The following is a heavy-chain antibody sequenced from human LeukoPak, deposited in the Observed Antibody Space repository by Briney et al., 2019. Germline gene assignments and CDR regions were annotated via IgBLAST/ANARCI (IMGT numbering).Heavy chain of an antibody. CDR2: ISGSGGST. V-gene: IGHV3-23*01. D-gene: IGHD3-10*01. J-gene: IGHJ1*01. CDR1: GFTFSSYA. CDR3: AKEWAMVRGVSVGYFQH. Sequence: PGGSLRLSCAASGFTFSSYAMSWVRQAPGKGLEWVSAISGSGGSTYYADSVKGRFTISRDNSKNTLYLQMNSLRAEDTAVYYCAKEWAMVRGVSVGYFQHWGQGTLVTVSS.